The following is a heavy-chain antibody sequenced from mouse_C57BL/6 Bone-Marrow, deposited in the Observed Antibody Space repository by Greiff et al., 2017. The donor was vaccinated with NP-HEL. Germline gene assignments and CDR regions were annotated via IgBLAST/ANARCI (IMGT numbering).Heavy chain of an antibody. D-gene: IGHD1-1*01. CDR1: GYAFSSSW. V-gene: IGHV1-82*01. Sequence: QVQLQQSGPELVKPGASVKISCKASGYAFSSSWMNWVKQRPGKVLEWIGRIYPGDGDTNYNGKFKGKATLTADKSSSTAYMQLSSLTSEDSAVYFCARWGTTVVENWGQGTTLTVSS. J-gene: IGHJ2*01. CDR3: ARWGTTVVEN. CDR2: IYPGDGDT.